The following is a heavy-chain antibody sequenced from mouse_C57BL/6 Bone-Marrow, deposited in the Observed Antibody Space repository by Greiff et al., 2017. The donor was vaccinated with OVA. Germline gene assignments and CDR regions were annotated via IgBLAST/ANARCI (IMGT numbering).Heavy chain of an antibody. V-gene: IGHV1-55*01. D-gene: IGHD2-3*01. Sequence: VQLQQPGAELVKPGASVKMSCKASGYTFTSYWITWVKQRPGQGLEWIGDIYPGSGSTNYNEKFKSKATLTVDTSSSTAYMQLSSLTSEDTAVYYCARSGGYYLYYYAMDDWGQGTSVTVSS. CDR3: ARSGGYYLYYYAMDD. J-gene: IGHJ4*01. CDR1: GYTFTSYW. CDR2: IYPGSGST.